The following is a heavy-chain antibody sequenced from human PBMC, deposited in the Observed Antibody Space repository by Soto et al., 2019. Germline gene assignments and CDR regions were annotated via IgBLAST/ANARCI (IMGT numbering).Heavy chain of an antibody. Sequence: QVQLVQSGAEVKKPGSSVKVSCKASGGTFSSYAISWVRQAPGQGLEWMGGIIPIFGTANYAQKFQGRVTITADECTITAYMEVRGLRAEDAAVYYCARRRCDLGGRYYAHYYYGMDVWGRGTTVTVSS. D-gene: IGHD3-16*01. CDR2: IIPIFGTA. V-gene: IGHV1-69*01. CDR1: GGTFSSYA. J-gene: IGHJ6*02. CDR3: ARRRCDLGGRYYAHYYYGMDV.